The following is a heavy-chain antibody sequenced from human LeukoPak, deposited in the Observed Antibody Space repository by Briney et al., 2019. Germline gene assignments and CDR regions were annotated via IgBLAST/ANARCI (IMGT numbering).Heavy chain of an antibody. CDR2: ISSSSSYI. Sequence: GGSLRLPCAASGFTFSSYSMNWVRQAPGKGLEWVSSISSSSSYIYYADSVKGRFTISRDNAKNSLYLQMNSLRAEDTAVYYCARGVGYYYMDVWGKGTTVTVSS. D-gene: IGHD2-15*01. J-gene: IGHJ6*03. V-gene: IGHV3-21*01. CDR1: GFTFSSYS. CDR3: ARGVGYYYMDV.